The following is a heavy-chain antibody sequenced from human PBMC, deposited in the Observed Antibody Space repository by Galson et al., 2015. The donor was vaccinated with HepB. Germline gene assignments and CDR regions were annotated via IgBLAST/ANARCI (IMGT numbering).Heavy chain of an antibody. CDR2: IYYSGST. Sequence: TLSLTCTVSGGSISSYYWSWIRQPPGKGLEWIGYIYYSGSTNYNPSLKSRVTISVDTSKNQFSLKLSSVTAADTAVYYCARRFYGAPEDYWGQGTLVTVSS. CDR3: ARRFYGAPEDY. CDR1: GGSISSYY. J-gene: IGHJ4*02. D-gene: IGHD1-14*01. V-gene: IGHV4-59*08.